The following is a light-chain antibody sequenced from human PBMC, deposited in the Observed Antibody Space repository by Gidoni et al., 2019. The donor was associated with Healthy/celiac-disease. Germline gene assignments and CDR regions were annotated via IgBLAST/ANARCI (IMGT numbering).Light chain of an antibody. CDR2: NNN. J-gene: IGLJ3*02. CDR3: AAWDDSLNGWV. Sequence: QPVLPQPPPASGNTGQRVTISCAGSSSNSGSNTVNWYQQLPGTAPKLLIYNNNQRPSGVPDRFSGSKSGTSASLAISGLQSEDEADYYRAAWDDSLNGWVFGGGTKLTVL. CDR1: SSNSGSNT. V-gene: IGLV1-44*01.